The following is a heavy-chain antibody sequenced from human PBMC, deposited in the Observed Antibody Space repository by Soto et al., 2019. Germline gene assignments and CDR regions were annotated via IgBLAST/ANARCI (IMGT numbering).Heavy chain of an antibody. J-gene: IGHJ6*02. CDR1: GDSVSSNSAA. D-gene: IGHD1-26*01. CDR3: ARDWRIVGATRQPYYYGMDV. CDR2: TYYRSKWYN. Sequence: HTLSLTCAISGDSVSSNSAAWNWIRQSPSRGLEWLGRTYYRSKWYNDYAVSVKSRITINPDTSKNQFSLQLNSVTPEDTAVYYCARDWRIVGATRQPYYYGMDVWGQGTTVTVSS. V-gene: IGHV6-1*01.